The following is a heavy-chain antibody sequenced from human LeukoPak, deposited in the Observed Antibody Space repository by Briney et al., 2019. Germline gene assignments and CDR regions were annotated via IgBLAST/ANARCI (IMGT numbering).Heavy chain of an antibody. D-gene: IGHD2-21*02. J-gene: IGHJ3*02. V-gene: IGHV3-7*01. CDR3: ATKGEVTARTKNAFGI. Sequence: GGSLRLSCAASGFTFSSYSMNWVRQAPGKGLEWVANIKEDGSEKYYVDSVKGRFSISRDNAKNSLYLQMNSLRAEDTAVYYCATKGEVTARTKNAFGIWGQGTMVTVSS. CDR1: GFTFSSYS. CDR2: IKEDGSEK.